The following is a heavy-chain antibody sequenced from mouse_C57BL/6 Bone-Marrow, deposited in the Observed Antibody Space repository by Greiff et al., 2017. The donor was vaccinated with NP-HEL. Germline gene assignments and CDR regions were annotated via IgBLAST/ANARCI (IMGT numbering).Heavy chain of an antibody. CDR3: ARRTAQATLFDY. Sequence: QVQLQQSGAELVRPGTSVKMSCKASGYTFTNYWIGWAQQRPGHGLEWIGDIYPGGGYTNYNEKFKGKATLTADKSSSTAYMQFSSLTSEDSAIYYCARRTAQATLFDYWGQGTTLTVSS. CDR1: GYTFTNYW. V-gene: IGHV1-63*01. D-gene: IGHD3-2*02. J-gene: IGHJ2*01. CDR2: IYPGGGYT.